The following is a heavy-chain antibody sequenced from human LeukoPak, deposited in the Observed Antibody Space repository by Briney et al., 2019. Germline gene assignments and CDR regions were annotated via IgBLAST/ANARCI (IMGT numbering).Heavy chain of an antibody. V-gene: IGHV3-23*01. CDR3: AKAVVSGRSFDY. Sequence: GGSLRLSCAASGFTFSTYAMTWVRQAPGKGLEWVSGVSGGGGFTYYADSVKGRFTISRDNSRNTLYLQMNSLRAEDTAIYYCAKAVVSGRSFDYWGQGTLVTVSS. CDR2: VSGGGGFT. J-gene: IGHJ4*02. D-gene: IGHD6-19*01. CDR1: GFTFSTYA.